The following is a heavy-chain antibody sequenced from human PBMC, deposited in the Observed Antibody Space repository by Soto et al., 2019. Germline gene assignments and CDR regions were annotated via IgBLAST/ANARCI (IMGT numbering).Heavy chain of an antibody. D-gene: IGHD3-3*01. CDR3: ARGLRGFSAFDI. CDR1: GGSFSGYY. J-gene: IGHJ3*02. Sequence: PSETLSLTCAVYGGSFSGYYWSWIRQPPGKGLEWIGEINHSGSTNYNPSLKSRVTISVDTSKNQFSLKLSSVTAADTAVYYCARGLRGFSAFDIWGQGTMVTVSS. CDR2: INHSGST. V-gene: IGHV4-34*01.